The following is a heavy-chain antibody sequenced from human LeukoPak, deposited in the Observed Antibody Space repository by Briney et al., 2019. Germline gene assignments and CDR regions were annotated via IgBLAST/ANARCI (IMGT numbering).Heavy chain of an antibody. CDR1: GGSMSSYY. CDR3: ARGTVPPSA. Sequence: PSETLSLTCTASGGSMSSYYWSWIRQPPGKGLEWIGYICYSGSTTYNPSLTSLVTISVDTSKNQFSLKLRSATAADTAVYYCARGTVPPSAWGQGTMVTVSS. CDR2: ICYSGST. J-gene: IGHJ3*01. D-gene: IGHD4-17*01. V-gene: IGHV4-59*01.